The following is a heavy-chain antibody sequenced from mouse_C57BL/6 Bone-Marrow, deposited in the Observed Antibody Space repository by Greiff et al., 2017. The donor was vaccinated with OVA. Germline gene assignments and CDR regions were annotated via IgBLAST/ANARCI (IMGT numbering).Heavy chain of an antibody. CDR2: INPNYGTT. V-gene: IGHV1-39*01. CDR1: GYSFTDYN. CDR3: TRPYGSSTYWYFDV. D-gene: IGHD1-1*01. Sequence: VQLQQSGPELVKPGASVKISCKASGYSFTDYNMNWVKQSNGKSLEWIGVINPNYGTTSYNQKFKGKATLTVDQSSSTAYMQLNSLTSEDSAVYYGTRPYGSSTYWYFDVWGTGTTVTVSS. J-gene: IGHJ1*03.